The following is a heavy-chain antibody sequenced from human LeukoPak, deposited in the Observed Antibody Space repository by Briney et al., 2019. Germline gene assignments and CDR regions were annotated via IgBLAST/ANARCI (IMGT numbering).Heavy chain of an antibody. CDR3: AKGRGIMITFGGVIDY. J-gene: IGHJ4*02. CDR1: GFTVSSNY. Sequence: GGSLRLSCAASGFTVSSNYMSWVRQAPGKGLEWVSAISGSGGSTYYADSVKGRFTISRDNSKNTLYLQMNSLRAEDTAVYYCAKGRGIMITFGGVIDYWGQGTLVTVSS. V-gene: IGHV3-23*01. CDR2: ISGSGGST. D-gene: IGHD3-16*01.